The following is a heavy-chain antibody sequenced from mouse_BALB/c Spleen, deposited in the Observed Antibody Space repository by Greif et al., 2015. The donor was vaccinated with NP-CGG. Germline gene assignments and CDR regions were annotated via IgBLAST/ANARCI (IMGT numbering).Heavy chain of an antibody. CDR1: GYAFTNYL. CDR2: INPGSGGT. D-gene: IGHD2-1*01. CDR3: ARWDYYDYYAMDY. J-gene: IGHJ4*01. Sequence: QVQLQQSGAELVRPGTSVKVSCKASGYAFTNYLIEWVKQRPGQGLEWIGVINPGSGGTNYNEKFKGKATLTADKSSSTAYMQLSSLTSDDSAVYFCARWDYYDYYAMDYWGQGTSVTVSS. V-gene: IGHV1-54*01.